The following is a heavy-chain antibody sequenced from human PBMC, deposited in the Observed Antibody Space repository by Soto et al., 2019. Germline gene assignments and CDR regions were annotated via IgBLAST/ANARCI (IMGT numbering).Heavy chain of an antibody. CDR3: AREIAAAGSYYYGMDV. J-gene: IGHJ6*02. CDR1: GYTFTSYY. V-gene: IGHV1-46*01. D-gene: IGHD6-13*01. CDR2: INPSGGST. Sequence: ASVKVSCKASGYTFTSYYMHWVRQAPGQGLEWMGIINPSGGSTSYAQKFQGRVTMTRDTSTSTVYMELSSLRSEDTAVYYCAREIAAAGSYYYGMDVWGQGTTVTVSS.